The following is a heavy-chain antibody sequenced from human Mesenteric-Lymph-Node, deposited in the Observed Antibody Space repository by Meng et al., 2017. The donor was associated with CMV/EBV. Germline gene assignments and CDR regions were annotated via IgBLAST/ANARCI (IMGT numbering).Heavy chain of an antibody. V-gene: IGHV3-66*02. CDR2: IYSGGDT. D-gene: IGHD4-11*01. CDR3: ARQYSNYDQ. Sequence: GESLKISCAASGFTFNMYWMTWVRQAPGKGLEWVSVIYSGGDTYYADSVRGRFTISRDNSKSTLYLQMNSLRLEDTAVYYCARQYSNYDQWGQGTLVTVSS. J-gene: IGHJ5*02. CDR1: GFTFNMYW.